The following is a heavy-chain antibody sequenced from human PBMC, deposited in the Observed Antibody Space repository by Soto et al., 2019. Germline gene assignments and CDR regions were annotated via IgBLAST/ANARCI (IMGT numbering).Heavy chain of an antibody. D-gene: IGHD5-12*01. CDR2: IYYSGST. CDR1: GGSISSGGYY. Sequence: SETLSLTCTVSGGSISSGGYYWSWIRQHPGKGLEWIGYIYYSGSTYYNPSLKSRVTISVDTSKNQFSLKLSSVTAADTAVYYCARDRPCGYDSHDGMDVWGQGSTDTV. J-gene: IGHJ6*02. V-gene: IGHV4-31*03. CDR3: ARDRPCGYDSHDGMDV.